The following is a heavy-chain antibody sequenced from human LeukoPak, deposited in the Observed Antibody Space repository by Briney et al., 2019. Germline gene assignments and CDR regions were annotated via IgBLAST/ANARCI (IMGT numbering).Heavy chain of an antibody. V-gene: IGHV4-59*12. CDR3: SRESGAFCPFGY. CDR1: GGSISGDH. D-gene: IGHD1-26*01. CDR2: IYYSGST. Sequence: SETLSLTCTVPGGSISGDHWNWIRQPPGKGLEWIGYIYYSGSTNYNPSLKSRVTISIDTSKNQFSLKLTSVTAADTAVYYCSRESGAFCPFGYWGQGTLVIV. J-gene: IGHJ4*02.